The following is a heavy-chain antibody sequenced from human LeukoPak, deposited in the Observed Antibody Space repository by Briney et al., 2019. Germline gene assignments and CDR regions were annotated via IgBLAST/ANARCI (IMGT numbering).Heavy chain of an antibody. D-gene: IGHD6-19*01. CDR3: TTDPVIAVAQYYGMDV. CDR2: IKRKTDGGTT. CDR1: GFTFSNAW. Sequence: GGSLRLSCAASGFTFSNAWMSWVRQAPGKGLEWVGRIKRKTDGGTTDYAAPVKGRFTISRDDSKNTLYLQMNSLKTEDTAVYYCTTDPVIAVAQYYGMDVWGQGTTVTVSS. V-gene: IGHV3-15*01. J-gene: IGHJ6*02.